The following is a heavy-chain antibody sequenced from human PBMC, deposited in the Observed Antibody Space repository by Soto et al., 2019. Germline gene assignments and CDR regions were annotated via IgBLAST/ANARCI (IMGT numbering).Heavy chain of an antibody. J-gene: IGHJ3*01. CDR1: GGSISSSSYY. V-gene: IGHV3-23*01. Sequence: ETLSLTCTVSGGSISSSSYYWGWIRQPPGKGLEWVSVVGGQGSNTYYADSVRGRFTVSRDDSRNTLYLRMDSLRVEDTAVYYCAKDFVSRNGIHDPFDLWGHGTMVTVSS. CDR2: VGGQGSNT. D-gene: IGHD3-3*01. CDR3: AKDFVSRNGIHDPFDL.